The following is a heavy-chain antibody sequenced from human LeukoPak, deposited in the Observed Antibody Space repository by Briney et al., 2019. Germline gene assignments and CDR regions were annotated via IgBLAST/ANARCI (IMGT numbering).Heavy chain of an antibody. V-gene: IGHV1-69*05. Sequence: GASVKVSCKASGGTFSSYAISWVRQAPGQGLEWMGGIIPIFGSPNYAQKFQGRVTITTDESTSTAYMELISLRSEDTAVYYCARQDYDILTWYYFDYWGQGTLVTVSS. CDR3: ARQDYDILTWYYFDY. CDR2: IIPIFGSP. J-gene: IGHJ4*02. D-gene: IGHD3-9*01. CDR1: GGTFSSYA.